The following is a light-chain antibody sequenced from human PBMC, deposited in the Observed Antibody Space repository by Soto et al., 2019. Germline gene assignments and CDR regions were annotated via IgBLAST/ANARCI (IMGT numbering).Light chain of an antibody. J-gene: IGKJ5*01. CDR3: QQYGSSPIT. CDR2: NAS. CDR1: QSVRSN. V-gene: IGKV3D-20*01. Sequence: EIVMTQSPVTLSVSPGERAPLSCRASQSVRSNLVWYQQKPGLAPRLLVYNASSRATGIPDRFSGSGSGTDFTLTISRLEPEDFAVYYCQQYGSSPITFGQGTRLEIK.